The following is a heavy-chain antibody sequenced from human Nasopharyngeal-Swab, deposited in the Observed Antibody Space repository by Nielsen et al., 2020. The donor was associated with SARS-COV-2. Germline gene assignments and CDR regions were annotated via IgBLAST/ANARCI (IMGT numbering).Heavy chain of an antibody. D-gene: IGHD3/OR15-3a*01. J-gene: IGHJ3*02. CDR2: IYSGGSST. CDR3: ARGFLDDAFDI. V-gene: IGHV3-23*03. Sequence: WIRQPPGKGLEWVSVIYSGGSSTYYADSVKGRFTISRDNSKNMLYLQMNSLRAEDTAVYYCARGFLDDAFDIWGQGTMVTVSS.